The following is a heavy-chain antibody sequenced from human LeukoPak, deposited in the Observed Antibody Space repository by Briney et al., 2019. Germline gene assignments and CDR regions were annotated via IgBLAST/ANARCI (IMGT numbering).Heavy chain of an antibody. V-gene: IGHV3-74*01. D-gene: IGHD5-18*01. Sequence: GGSLRLSCAASGFTFSSYWMHWVPQAPGKGLVWVSRIRSDGSSTSYADSAKGRFTISRDNAKSTLYLQMNSLRAEDTAVYYCARVVDTHFDYWGQGTLVTVSS. CDR3: ARVVDTHFDY. CDR1: GFTFSSYW. J-gene: IGHJ4*02. CDR2: IRSDGSST.